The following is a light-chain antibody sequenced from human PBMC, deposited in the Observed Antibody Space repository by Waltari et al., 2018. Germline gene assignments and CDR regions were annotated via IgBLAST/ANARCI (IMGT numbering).Light chain of an antibody. J-gene: IGLJ3*02. V-gene: IGLV2-23*01. CDR2: DDK. Sequence: QSALTQPASVSGSPGQSITISCTGTSSDVGNYNLVSWYQQYPGKAPKVMIYDDKRRPSWVSDRFSGSTSGNTASLTISGVQAEDEADYYCCSYAASYTWVFGGGTKLTVL. CDR3: CSYAASYTWV. CDR1: SSDVGNYNL.